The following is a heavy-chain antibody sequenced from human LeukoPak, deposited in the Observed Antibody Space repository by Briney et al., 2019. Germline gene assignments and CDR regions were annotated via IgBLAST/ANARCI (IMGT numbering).Heavy chain of an antibody. V-gene: IGHV4-34*01. D-gene: IGHD3-10*01. Sequence: PSETLSLTCAVYGGSFSGYYWSWIRQPPGKGLEWIGEINHSGSTNYNPSLKSRVTISVDTSKNQFSLKLSSVTAADTAVYYCARVSHYGSGSYYNDRKSYGMDVWGQGTTVTVSS. CDR1: GGSFSGYY. CDR3: ARVSHYGSGSYYNDRKSYGMDV. CDR2: INHSGST. J-gene: IGHJ6*02.